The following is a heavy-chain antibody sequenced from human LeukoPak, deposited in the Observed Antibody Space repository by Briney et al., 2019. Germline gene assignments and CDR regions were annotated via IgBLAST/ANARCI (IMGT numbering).Heavy chain of an antibody. J-gene: IGHJ4*02. CDR1: GGSFSGYY. CDR3: ASSKVYYDFWSGYYLISYFDY. V-gene: IGHV4-34*01. Sequence: SETLSLTCAVYGGSFSGYYWSWIRQPPGKGLEWIGEINHSGSTNYNPSLKSRVTISVDRSKNQFSLKLSSVTAADTAVYYCASSKVYYDFWSGYYLISYFDYWGQGTLVTVSS. D-gene: IGHD3-3*01. CDR2: INHSGST.